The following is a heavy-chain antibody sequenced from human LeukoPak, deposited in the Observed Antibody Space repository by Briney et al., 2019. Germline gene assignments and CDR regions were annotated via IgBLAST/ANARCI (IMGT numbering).Heavy chain of an antibody. D-gene: IGHD6-19*01. CDR3: ARGVAGYSSGYHFDY. V-gene: IGHV4-4*07. Sequence: PSETQSLTCTVSGGSISSYYWSWIRQPAGKGLEWIGRIYTSGSTNYNPSLKSRVTMSVDTSKNQFSLKLSSVTAADTAVYYCARGVAGYSSGYHFDYWGQGTLVTVSS. CDR1: GGSISSYY. CDR2: IYTSGST. J-gene: IGHJ4*02.